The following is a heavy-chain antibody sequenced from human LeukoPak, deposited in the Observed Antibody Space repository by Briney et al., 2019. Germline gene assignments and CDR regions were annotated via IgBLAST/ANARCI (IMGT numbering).Heavy chain of an antibody. V-gene: IGHV3-48*03. CDR1: GFTFSSYE. D-gene: IGHD5-12*01. J-gene: IGHJ4*02. CDR3: ARKRWSGYDFDY. Sequence: GGSLRLSCAPSGFTFSSYEMSWVRQAPGEGLEWLSHIGTSGRPTLCAASVRGRFTISRDNAENSLYLQLNSLRAEDTAVYYCARKRWSGYDFDYWGQGTLVTVSS. CDR2: IGTSGRPT.